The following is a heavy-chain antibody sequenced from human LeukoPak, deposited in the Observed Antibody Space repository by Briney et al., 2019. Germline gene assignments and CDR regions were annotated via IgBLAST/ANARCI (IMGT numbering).Heavy chain of an antibody. J-gene: IGHJ4*02. V-gene: IGHV4-30-4*08. CDR1: GDSISSGDYY. Sequence: PSETLSLTCTVSGDSISSGDYYWSWIRQPPGKGLEWIGYIYYSGSTYYNPSLKSRVTISVDTSKNQFSLKLSSVTAADTAVYYCARIVRLLRPDPNFDYWGQGTLVTVSS. CDR2: IYYSGST. CDR3: ARIVRLLRPDPNFDY. D-gene: IGHD3-3*01.